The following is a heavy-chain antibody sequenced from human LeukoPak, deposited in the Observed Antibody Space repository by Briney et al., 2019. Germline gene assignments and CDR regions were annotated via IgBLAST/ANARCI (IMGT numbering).Heavy chain of an antibody. J-gene: IGHJ4*02. Sequence: GGSLRLSCAASGLSFSSNDMAWVRQAPGKGLECLSLISYGGCDHTYYADSVKGRFTISRDNSKSTLYLQMNSLRAEDTALYYCAKYTYTGSRHFNSWGQGTLVTVSS. CDR3: AKYTYTGSRHFNS. D-gene: IGHD1-26*01. CDR2: ISYGGCDHT. V-gene: IGHV3-23*01. CDR1: GLSFSSND.